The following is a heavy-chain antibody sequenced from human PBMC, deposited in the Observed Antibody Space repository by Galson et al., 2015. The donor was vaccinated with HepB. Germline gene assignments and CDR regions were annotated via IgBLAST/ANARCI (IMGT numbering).Heavy chain of an antibody. J-gene: IGHJ6*02. V-gene: IGHV5-10-1*01. Sequence: QSGAEVKKPGESLRISCKGSGYSFTSYWISWVRQMPGKGLEWMGRIDPSDSYTNYSPSFQGHVTISADKSISTAYLQWSSLKASDTAMYYCARRLIAAAGTKGYYYYGMDVWGQGTTVTVSS. CDR3: ARRLIAAAGTKGYYYYGMDV. CDR1: GYSFTSYW. D-gene: IGHD6-13*01. CDR2: IDPSDSYT.